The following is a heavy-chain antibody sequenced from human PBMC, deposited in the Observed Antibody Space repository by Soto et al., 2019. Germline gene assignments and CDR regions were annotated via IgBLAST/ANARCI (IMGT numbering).Heavy chain of an antibody. D-gene: IGHD3-10*01. J-gene: IGHJ4*02. Sequence: QVQLVQSGAEVTKPGSSVTVSCKASGGTFSRYAVSWVRQAPGQGLEWMGGIIPGLGTINYAQKFQGRVTITADASTSTAYMELRSLRSEDTAVYYCARDGLIRGAIIGNFDYWGQGTLVTVSS. V-gene: IGHV1-69*01. CDR1: GGTFSRYA. CDR3: ARDGLIRGAIIGNFDY. CDR2: IIPGLGTI.